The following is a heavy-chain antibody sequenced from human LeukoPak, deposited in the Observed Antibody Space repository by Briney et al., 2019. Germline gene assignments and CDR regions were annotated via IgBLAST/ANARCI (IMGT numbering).Heavy chain of an antibody. CDR3: ANLAGVVAGLDP. J-gene: IGHJ5*02. CDR2: ISADNGFT. CDR1: GYTFTSYG. Sequence: ASVTVSCKASGYTFTSYGINWVRQAPGQGLEWMGWISADNGFTASAQNLQGRVTMITDTSTNTAYMELRSLRSDDTAVYYCANLAGVVAGLDPWGQGTLVTVSS. V-gene: IGHV1-18*01. D-gene: IGHD6-19*01.